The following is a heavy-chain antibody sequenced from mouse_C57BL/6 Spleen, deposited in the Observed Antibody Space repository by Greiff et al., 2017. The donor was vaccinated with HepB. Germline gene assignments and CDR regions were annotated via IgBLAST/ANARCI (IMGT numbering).Heavy chain of an antibody. CDR2: ISSGSSTI. CDR3: ARNDYYGSSLYAMDY. J-gene: IGHJ4*01. Sequence: DVQLVESGGGLVKPGGSLKLSCAASGFTFSDYGMHWVRQAPEKGLEWVAYISSGSSTIYYADTVKGRFTISRDNAKNTLFLQMTSLRSEDTAMYYCARNDYYGSSLYAMDYWGQGTSVTVSS. D-gene: IGHD1-1*01. V-gene: IGHV5-17*01. CDR1: GFTFSDYG.